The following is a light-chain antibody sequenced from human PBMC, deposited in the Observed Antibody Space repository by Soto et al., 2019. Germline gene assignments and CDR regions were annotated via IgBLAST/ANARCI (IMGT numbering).Light chain of an antibody. CDR2: AAS. J-gene: IGKJ1*01. CDR3: QQSYSAPRT. CDR1: QSISSY. V-gene: IGKV1-39*01. Sequence: IQMTQSPSSLSASGGDRVTITCRASQSISSYLNWYQQKPGKAPKLLIYAASNLQSGVPSRFSGSGSGTDFTLTISSLQPEDFATYFCQQSYSAPRTFGQGTKVDNK.